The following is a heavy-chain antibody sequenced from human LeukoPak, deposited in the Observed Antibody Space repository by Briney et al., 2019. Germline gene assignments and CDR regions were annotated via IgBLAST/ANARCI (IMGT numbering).Heavy chain of an antibody. V-gene: IGHV3-21*01. CDR3: ARGLPYCSSTSCAFDY. CDR1: GFTFSSYS. CDR2: ISSSSSYI. D-gene: IGHD2-2*01. Sequence: GGSLRLSCAASGFTFSSYSMNWVRQAPGKGLEWVSSISSSSSYIYYADSVKGRFTISRDNAKNSLYLQMNSLRAEDTAVYYCARGLPYCSSTSCAFDYWGQGTLVTVSS. J-gene: IGHJ4*02.